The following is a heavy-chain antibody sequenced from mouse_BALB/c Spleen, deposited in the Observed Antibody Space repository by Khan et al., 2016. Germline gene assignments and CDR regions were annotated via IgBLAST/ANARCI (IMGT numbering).Heavy chain of an antibody. CDR3: ARGDY. Sequence: EVELVESGGGLVQPGGSRKLSCAASGFTFSRFGMHWVRQAPEKGLEWVAYISSGSSTIYYADTLKGRFTLSRDNPKNALFLQMTSLRSEDTARYYCARGDYWGQGTTLTVSS. CDR1: GFTFSRFG. CDR2: ISSGSSTI. J-gene: IGHJ2*01. V-gene: IGHV5-17*02.